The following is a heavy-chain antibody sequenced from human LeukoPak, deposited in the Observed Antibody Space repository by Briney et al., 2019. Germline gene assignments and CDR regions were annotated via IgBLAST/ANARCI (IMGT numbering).Heavy chain of an antibody. D-gene: IGHD4-23*01. CDR1: GYTFTSYG. V-gene: IGHV1-18*01. CDR3: ARDSPVSTVVTPGFDY. Sequence: ASVKVSCKASGYTFTSYGISWVRQAPGQGLEWMGWISAYNGNTNYAQKLQGRVTTTTDTSTSTAYMELRSLRSDDTAVYYCARDSPVSTVVTPGFDYWGQGTLVTVSS. J-gene: IGHJ4*02. CDR2: ISAYNGNT.